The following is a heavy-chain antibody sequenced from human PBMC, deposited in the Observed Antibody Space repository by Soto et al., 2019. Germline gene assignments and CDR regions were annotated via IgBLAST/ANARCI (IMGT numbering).Heavy chain of an antibody. Sequence: GETLNISCNGSGYSFTSYLISWVRQMPGKGLEWMGRIDPSDSYTNYSPSFQGHVTISADKSISTAYLQWSSLKASDTAMYYCASSPRGYCSSTSCRELGNYYGMDVWGQGTTVTVSS. CDR2: IDPSDSYT. CDR3: ASSPRGYCSSTSCRELGNYYGMDV. D-gene: IGHD2-2*01. J-gene: IGHJ6*02. CDR1: GYSFTSYL. V-gene: IGHV5-10-1*01.